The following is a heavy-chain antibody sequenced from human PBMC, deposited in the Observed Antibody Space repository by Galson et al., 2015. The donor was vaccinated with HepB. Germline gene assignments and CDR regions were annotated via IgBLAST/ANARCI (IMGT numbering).Heavy chain of an antibody. CDR2: INWNGGTT. J-gene: IGHJ3*02. CDR1: GFIIDDFG. Sequence: SLRLSCAASGFIIDDFGMSWVRQAPGKGLEWVPGINWNGGTTGYADSVKGRFTISRDNARNSVYLQMNSLRDEDTAFYYCVRGGAVAGTIFGAFDIWGQGKMVTVSS. V-gene: IGHV3-20*04. D-gene: IGHD6-19*01. CDR3: VRGGAVAGTIFGAFDI.